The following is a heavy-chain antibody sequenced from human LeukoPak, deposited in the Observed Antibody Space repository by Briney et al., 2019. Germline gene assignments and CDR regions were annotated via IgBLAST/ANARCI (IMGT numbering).Heavy chain of an antibody. V-gene: IGHV3-23*01. CDR1: GFTFSSYA. Sequence: PGGSLRLSCAASGFTFSSYAMSWVRQAPGKGLEWVSAISGSGGSTYYADSVKGRFTTSRDNSKNTLYLQMNSLRAEDTAVYYCAKDIRNTYYYGSGSYFDYWGQGTLVTVSS. J-gene: IGHJ4*02. CDR3: AKDIRNTYYYGSGSYFDY. D-gene: IGHD3-10*01. CDR2: ISGSGGST.